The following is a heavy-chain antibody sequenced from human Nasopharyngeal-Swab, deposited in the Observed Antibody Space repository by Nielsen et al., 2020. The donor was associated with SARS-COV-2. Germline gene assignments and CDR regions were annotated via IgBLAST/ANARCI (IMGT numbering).Heavy chain of an antibody. V-gene: IGHV4-61*01. J-gene: IGHJ4*02. D-gene: IGHD2-15*01. CDR2: IYYSGST. Sequence: SETLSLTCIVSGGSVSSGSYYWSWIRQRPGKGLEWIGYIYYSGSTNYNPSLKSRVTISVDTSKNQFSLKLSSVTAADTAVYYCARAQRYCSGGSCYFSSSYYFDYWGQGTLVTVSS. CDR1: GGSVSSGSYY. CDR3: ARAQRYCSGGSCYFSSSYYFDY.